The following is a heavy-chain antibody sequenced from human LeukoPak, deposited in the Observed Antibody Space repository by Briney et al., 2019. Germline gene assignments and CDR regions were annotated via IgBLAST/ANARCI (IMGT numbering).Heavy chain of an antibody. CDR2: IHPGDSGA. CDR3: ARELWGNLDY. D-gene: IGHD2-21*01. Sequence: GESLKISCKGSGYNFITYWIAWVRQMPGKGLEWMGIIHPGDSGARYSPSFQGQVTVSVDRSINTAYLQWSSLKASDTAMYYCARELWGNLDYWGQGTPVTVSS. CDR1: GYNFITYW. V-gene: IGHV5-51*01. J-gene: IGHJ4*02.